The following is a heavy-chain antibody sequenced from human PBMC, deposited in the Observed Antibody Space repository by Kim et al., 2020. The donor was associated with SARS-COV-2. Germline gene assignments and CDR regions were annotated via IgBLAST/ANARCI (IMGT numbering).Heavy chain of an antibody. J-gene: IGHJ5*02. CDR1: GFTFSSYA. D-gene: IGHD3-10*01. CDR3: AKSPSRGVTGANWFDP. V-gene: IGHV3-23*01. Sequence: GGSLRLSCAPSGFTFSSYAMTWVRQAPGRGLEWVSSISGSAGSTYYAGSVKGRFTISRDSSKNTLFLEINSLRAEDTAVYYCAKSPSRGVTGANWFDPWGQGTLVTVSS. CDR2: ISGSAGST.